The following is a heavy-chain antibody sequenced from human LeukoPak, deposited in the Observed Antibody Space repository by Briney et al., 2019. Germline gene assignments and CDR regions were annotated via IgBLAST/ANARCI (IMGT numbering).Heavy chain of an antibody. CDR2: IYYSGST. J-gene: IGHJ4*02. Sequence: SETLSFTCTVSGGSISSYYWGWIRQPPGKGLEWIGYIYYSGSTNYNPSLKSRVTISVDTSKNQFSLKLSSVTAADTAVYYCARHSTASGYLNYFDYWGQGTLVTVSS. D-gene: IGHD1-1*01. CDR1: GGSISSYY. V-gene: IGHV4-59*08. CDR3: ARHSTASGYLNYFDY.